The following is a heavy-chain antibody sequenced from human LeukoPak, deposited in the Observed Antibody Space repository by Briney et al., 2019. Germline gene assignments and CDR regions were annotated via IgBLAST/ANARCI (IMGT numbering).Heavy chain of an antibody. Sequence: GGSLRLSCRVSGITLSNYGMSWVRQAPGKGLEWVAGISGSGGSTNYADSVKGRFTISRDNSKNTLYLQMNGLRAEDTAVYYCAKDQEGRVGKYCSSTSCYAAHDYWGQGTLVTVSS. CDR3: AKDQEGRVGKYCSSTSCYAAHDY. CDR2: ISGSGGST. V-gene: IGHV3-23*01. J-gene: IGHJ4*02. CDR1: GITLSNYG. D-gene: IGHD2-2*01.